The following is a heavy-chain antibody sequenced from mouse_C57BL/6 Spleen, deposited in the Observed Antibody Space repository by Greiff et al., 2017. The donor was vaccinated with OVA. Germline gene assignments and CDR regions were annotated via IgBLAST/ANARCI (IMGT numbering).Heavy chain of an antibody. CDR3: ARDYYDYDTWYFDV. V-gene: IGHV1-64*01. D-gene: IGHD2-4*01. Sequence: QVQLQQPGAELVKPGASVKLSCKASGYTFTSYWMHWVKQRPGQGLEWIGMIHPNSGSTNYNEKFKSKATLTVDKSSSTAYMQLSSLTSEDSAVDYGARDYYDYDTWYFDVWGTGTTVTVSS. CDR2: IHPNSGST. J-gene: IGHJ1*03. CDR1: GYTFTSYW.